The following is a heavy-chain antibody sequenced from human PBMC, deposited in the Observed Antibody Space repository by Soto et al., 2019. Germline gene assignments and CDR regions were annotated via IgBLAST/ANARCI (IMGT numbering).Heavy chain of an antibody. CDR1: GYTFTSYG. J-gene: IGHJ6*03. Sequence: ASVKVSCKASGYTFTSYGISWVRQAPGQGLEWMGWISTYNGNTNYAQKLQGRVTMTTDTSTSTAYMELRSLRSDDTAVYYCARVAAADYSLSAYYYYYINGWGKVTTITVSS. CDR3: ARVAAADYSLSAYYYYYING. CDR2: ISTYNGNT. D-gene: IGHD6-25*01. V-gene: IGHV1-18*01.